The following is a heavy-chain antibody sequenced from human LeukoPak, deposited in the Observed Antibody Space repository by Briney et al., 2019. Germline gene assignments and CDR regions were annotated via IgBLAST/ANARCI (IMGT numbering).Heavy chain of an antibody. CDR3: ARDPGLYCSGGSCYSKNAFDI. D-gene: IGHD2-15*01. Sequence: GGSLRLSCAASGFTFSDYYMSWIRQAPGKGLEWVSYISSSGSTIYYADSVKGRFTISRDNAKNSLYLQMNSLRAEDTAVYYCARDPGLYCSGGSCYSKNAFDIWGQGTMVTVSS. J-gene: IGHJ3*02. V-gene: IGHV3-11*04. CDR1: GFTFSDYY. CDR2: ISSSGSTI.